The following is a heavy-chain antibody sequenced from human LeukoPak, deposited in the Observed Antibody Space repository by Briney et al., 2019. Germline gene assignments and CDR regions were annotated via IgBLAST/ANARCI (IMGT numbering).Heavy chain of an antibody. Sequence: SGGSLRLSCAPPGFTFSSYGMHRVRQAPGKGLEWVAFIRYDGSNKYYADSVKGRFTISRDNSKNTLYLQMNSLRAEDTAVYYCAKDPSSSWYNWFDPWGQGTLVTVSS. CDR2: IRYDGSNK. CDR3: AKDPSSSWYNWFDP. CDR1: GFTFSSYG. J-gene: IGHJ5*02. D-gene: IGHD6-13*01. V-gene: IGHV3-30*02.